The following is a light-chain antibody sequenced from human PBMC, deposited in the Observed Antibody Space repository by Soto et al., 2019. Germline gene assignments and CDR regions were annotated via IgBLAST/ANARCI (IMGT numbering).Light chain of an antibody. J-gene: IGKJ1*01. Sequence: IVLTRAPATLSVSPGERATLSCRASQSVSSNLAWYQQKPGQAPRLLIYGASTRATGIPARFSGSGSGTEFTLTISSLQSEDFAVYYCQQYNNWPPWTLGQGTKVDIK. CDR2: GAS. V-gene: IGKV3-15*01. CDR3: QQYNNWPPWT. CDR1: QSVSSN.